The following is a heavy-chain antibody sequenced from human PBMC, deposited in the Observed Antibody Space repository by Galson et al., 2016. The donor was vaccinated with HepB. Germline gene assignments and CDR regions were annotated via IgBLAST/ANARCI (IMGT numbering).Heavy chain of an antibody. Sequence: SLRLSCAASGFTFSNFGMHWVRQAPGGGLEWISAISNTATHYADSVKGRFTISRDTSTNTLYLHMSGLRAEDTAVYFCAKASRKSYYYLDHWGQGTLVSVSS. CDR1: GFTFSNFG. V-gene: IGHV3-23*01. CDR3: AKASRKSYYYLDH. D-gene: IGHD3-10*01. J-gene: IGHJ4*02. CDR2: ISNTAT.